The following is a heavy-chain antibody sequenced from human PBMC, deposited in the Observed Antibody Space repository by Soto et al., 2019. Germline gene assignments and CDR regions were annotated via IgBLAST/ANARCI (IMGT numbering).Heavy chain of an antibody. J-gene: IGHJ3*02. Sequence: EVQLVEFGGGLVKPGGSLRLSCAASGFTFSSYSMNWVRQAPGKGLEWVSFSSSSSNYIYYADSVKGRFTISRDNAKNSLYLQMNTLGADDTAVYYCARDGHSSGWNPDAFDIWGQGTMVTVSS. D-gene: IGHD6-19*01. CDR2: SSSSSNYI. V-gene: IGHV3-21*01. CDR1: GFTFSSYS. CDR3: ARDGHSSGWNPDAFDI.